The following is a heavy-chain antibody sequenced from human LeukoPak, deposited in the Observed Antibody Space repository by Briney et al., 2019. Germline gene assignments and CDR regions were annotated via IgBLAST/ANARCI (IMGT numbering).Heavy chain of an antibody. Sequence: GGSLRLSCAASGFTFSSYSMNWVRQAPGKGLEWVSSISSSSSYIYYADSVKGRFTISRDNSKNTLYLQMNSLRAEDTAVYYCAKDHYDSSGYYFGYQFDYWGQGTLVTVSS. CDR2: ISSSSSYI. V-gene: IGHV3-21*04. CDR1: GFTFSSYS. D-gene: IGHD3-22*01. CDR3: AKDHYDSSGYYFGYQFDY. J-gene: IGHJ4*02.